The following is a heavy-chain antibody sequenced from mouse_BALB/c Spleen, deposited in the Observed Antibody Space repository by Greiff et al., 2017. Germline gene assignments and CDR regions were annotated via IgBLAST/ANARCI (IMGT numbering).Heavy chain of an antibody. D-gene: IGHD2-2*01. CDR1: GFTFSSFG. J-gene: IGHJ4*01. V-gene: IGHV5-17*02. Sequence: EVKLVESGGGLVQPGGSRKLSCAASGFTFSSFGMHWVRQAPEKGLEWVAYISSGSSTIYYADTVKGRFTISRDNPKNTLFLQMTSLRSEDTAMYYCAREGYYGYYNAMDYWGQGTSVTVSS. CDR3: AREGYYGYYNAMDY. CDR2: ISSGSSTI.